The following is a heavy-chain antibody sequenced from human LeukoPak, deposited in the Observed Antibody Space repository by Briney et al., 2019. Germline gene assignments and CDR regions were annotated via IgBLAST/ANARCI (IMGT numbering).Heavy chain of an antibody. CDR3: ARFVVVTAGDY. J-gene: IGHJ4*01. CDR2: LHSNGAFT. Sequence: GGSLRLSCSASGFTLSNYWMHWGRQAPGKGLVWVARLHSNGAFTTYADSVKGRFTISRDTAKNTLYLQMNSLRVEDTAVYCCARFVVVTAGDYWGQGTLVTVSS. V-gene: IGHV3-74*01. D-gene: IGHD2-21*02. CDR1: GFTLSNYW.